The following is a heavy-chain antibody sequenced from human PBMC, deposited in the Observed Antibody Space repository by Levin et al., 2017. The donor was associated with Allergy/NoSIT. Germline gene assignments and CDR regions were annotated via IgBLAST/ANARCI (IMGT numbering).Heavy chain of an antibody. CDR3: VLSPHGRYDY. CDR2: INEGGGDK. Sequence: PGGSLRLSCESSRVSFSDYYMSWVRQAPGKGLECVADINEGGGDKYYVESVMGRFTISRDNGKNSVYLQMNSLRVEDTAVYYCVLSPHGRYDYWGQGTQVIVSS. CDR1: RVSFSDYY. J-gene: IGHJ4*02. V-gene: IGHV3-7*01. D-gene: IGHD2-2*01.